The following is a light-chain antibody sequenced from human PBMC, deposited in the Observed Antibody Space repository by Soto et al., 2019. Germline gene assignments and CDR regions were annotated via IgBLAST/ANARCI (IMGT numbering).Light chain of an antibody. CDR1: QNVKTR. CDR2: DAF. Sequence: EKVMTQSPATLSVSPGERATLSCRASQNVKTRLAWYQQKPGKAPRLLIFDAFTRATGIPARFSGSASGIEFTITIGSRQSEDSAVYYCQQYDEWPLTFGGGTKVEIK. CDR3: QQYDEWPLT. V-gene: IGKV3-15*01. J-gene: IGKJ4*01.